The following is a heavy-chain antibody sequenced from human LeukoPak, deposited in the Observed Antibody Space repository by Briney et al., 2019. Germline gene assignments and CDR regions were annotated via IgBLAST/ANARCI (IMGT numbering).Heavy chain of an antibody. CDR2: ISSGGTT. V-gene: IGHV3-66*01. J-gene: IGHJ4*02. CDR3: ARDSLLDY. Sequence: PGRSLRLSCAASGFTFSNYGMHWVRQAPGKGLEWVSVISSGGTTYYAESVKGRFTISRDNSKSTLYLQMNSLRAEDTAVYYCARDSLLDYWGQGTLVTVSS. D-gene: IGHD5/OR15-5a*01. CDR1: GFTFSNYG.